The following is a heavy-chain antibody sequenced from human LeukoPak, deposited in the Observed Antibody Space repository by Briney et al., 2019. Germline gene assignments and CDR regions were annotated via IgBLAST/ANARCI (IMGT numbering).Heavy chain of an antibody. V-gene: IGHV3-9*01. D-gene: IGHD5-12*01. J-gene: IGHJ3*02. CDR2: ISWNSGSI. Sequence: SGRSLRLSCAASGFTLDDYAMHWVRHAPGKGLEWVSGISWNSGSITYAESVKGRFTISRDNAKNSLYLQMNSLRAEDTALYYCAKGSSEATDIWGQGTMVTVSS. CDR3: AKGSSEATDI. CDR1: GFTLDDYA.